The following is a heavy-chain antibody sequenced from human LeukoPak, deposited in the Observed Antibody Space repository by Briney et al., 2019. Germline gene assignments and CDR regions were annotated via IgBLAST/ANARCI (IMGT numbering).Heavy chain of an antibody. CDR3: AKGRGPGGIASHYIDY. J-gene: IGHJ4*02. CDR1: RFTFRDYA. Sequence: PGGSLRLSCAASRFTFRDYAMNWVRQAPGKGLEWVSSISGSSGNTYYTDSVKGRFTISRDNSKSTLYLQLNSLRAEDTAVYYCAKGRGPGGIASHYIDYCGQGTLVIVSS. V-gene: IGHV3-23*01. CDR2: ISGSSGNT. D-gene: IGHD2-21*01.